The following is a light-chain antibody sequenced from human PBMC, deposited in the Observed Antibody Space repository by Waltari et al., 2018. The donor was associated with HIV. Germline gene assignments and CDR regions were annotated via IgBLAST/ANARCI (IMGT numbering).Light chain of an antibody. J-gene: IGLJ2*01. CDR3: ATWADSLDGPVL. CDR1: SSTIGSNT. CDR2: SNN. Sequence: QSVLTQPPSASGTPGQRVTISCSGSSSTIGSNTVNWYQQLPGPAPKLLVYSNNQRPSGVPDRFSGSKSGTSASLAITGLQSEDEADYFCATWADSLDGPVLFGGGTKLTVL. V-gene: IGLV1-44*01.